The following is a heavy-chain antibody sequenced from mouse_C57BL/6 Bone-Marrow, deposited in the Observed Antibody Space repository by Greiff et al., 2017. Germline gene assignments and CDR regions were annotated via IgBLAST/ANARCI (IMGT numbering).Heavy chain of an antibody. CDR1: GFTFSSYG. CDR2: ISSGGSYT. J-gene: IGHJ4*01. D-gene: IGHD2-1*01. CDR3: ERRYGKGMDY. Sequence: EVHLVESGGDLVKPGGSLKLSCAASGFTFSSYGMSWVRQTPDKRLEWVATISSGGSYTYYPDSVKGRFTISRDKAKNTLYLQMSSLKSEDTAMYYCERRYGKGMDYGGQGTGITVSS. V-gene: IGHV5-6*01.